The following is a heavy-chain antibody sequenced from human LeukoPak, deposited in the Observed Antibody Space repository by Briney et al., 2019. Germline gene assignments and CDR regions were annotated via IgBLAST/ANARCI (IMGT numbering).Heavy chain of an antibody. CDR1: GYTFTGYY. CDR2: INPNSGGT. V-gene: IGHV1-2*06. Sequence: ASVKVSCKASGYTFTGYYMHWVRQAPGQGLEWMGRINPNSGGTNYAQKFQGRVTMTRDTSISTAYMELSRLRSDDTAVYYCAKDRGGSYYDFWSGDAFDIWGQGTMVTVSS. J-gene: IGHJ3*02. D-gene: IGHD3-3*01. CDR3: AKDRGGSYYDFWSGDAFDI.